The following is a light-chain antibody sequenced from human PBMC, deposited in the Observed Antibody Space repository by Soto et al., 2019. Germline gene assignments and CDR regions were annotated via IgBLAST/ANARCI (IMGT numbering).Light chain of an antibody. CDR3: QQYYSTPRT. J-gene: IGKJ1*01. V-gene: IGKV4-1*01. CDR2: WAS. CDR1: QSVLYSPTNKNY. Sequence: DIVMTQSPDSLTVSLGERATINCKSSQSVLYSPTNKNYLAWYQQKSGQPPKLLIYWASTRESGVPDRFSGSGSVTDFTLTISSLQAEDVAVYYCQQYYSTPRTFGQGTRVEIK.